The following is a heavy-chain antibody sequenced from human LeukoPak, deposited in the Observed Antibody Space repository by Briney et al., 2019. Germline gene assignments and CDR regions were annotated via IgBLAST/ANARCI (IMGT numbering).Heavy chain of an antibody. CDR3: PRGLRLGELSPLPGY. CDR1: GFTFSSYS. Sequence: PGGSLRLSCAASGFTFSSYSMNWVRQAPGKGLEWVSSISSTSSYMYYADSVKGRFTISRDNAKNSLYLQMNSLRAEDTAVYYCPRGLRLGELSPLPGYWGQGTLVTVSS. CDR2: ISSTSSYM. V-gene: IGHV3-21*04. J-gene: IGHJ4*02. D-gene: IGHD3-16*02.